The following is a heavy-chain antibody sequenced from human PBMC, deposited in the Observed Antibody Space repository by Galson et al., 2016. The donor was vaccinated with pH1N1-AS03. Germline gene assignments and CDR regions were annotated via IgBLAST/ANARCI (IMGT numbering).Heavy chain of an antibody. CDR2: ISWAGSNT. Sequence: SLRLSCAASGFSFNDHALHWVRRAPGKGLEWVSGISWAGSNTDYADSVKGRFTISRDNAKNSLYLQMNSLRPEDTALYYCAKAERGGYYFRLTFEIWGQGTMVTVSS. D-gene: IGHD3-22*01. V-gene: IGHV3-9*01. CDR3: AKAERGGYYFRLTFEI. J-gene: IGHJ3*02. CDR1: GFSFNDHA.